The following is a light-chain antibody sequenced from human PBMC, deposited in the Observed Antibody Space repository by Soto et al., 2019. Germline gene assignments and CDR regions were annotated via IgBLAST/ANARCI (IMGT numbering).Light chain of an antibody. V-gene: IGKV1-8*01. CDR1: QGISSY. CDR2: KAS. CDR3: QQCNSYPPT. J-gene: IGKJ1*01. Sequence: AIRMTQSPSSLSASTGDRVTITCRASQGISSYLAWYQQKPGKAPKVLIYKASNLQSGVPARFSGSGSGTDFTLTISSLQPDDFATYYCQQCNSYPPTFGQGTTVDIK.